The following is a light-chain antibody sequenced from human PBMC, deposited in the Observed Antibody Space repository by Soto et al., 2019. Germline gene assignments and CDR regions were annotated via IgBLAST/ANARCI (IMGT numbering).Light chain of an antibody. J-gene: IGLJ1*01. CDR3: QVWDSSKEV. Sequence: SYELIQPLSVSVALGQTARITCGGNNIGSKNVHWYQQKPGQAPVLVIYRDRYRPSGIPERFSGSNSENTATLTISRAQAGDEADYYCQVWDSSKEVFGTGTKVTVL. CDR1: NIGSKN. V-gene: IGLV3-9*01. CDR2: RDR.